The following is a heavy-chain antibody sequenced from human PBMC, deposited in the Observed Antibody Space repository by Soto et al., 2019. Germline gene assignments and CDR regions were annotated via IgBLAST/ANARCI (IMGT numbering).Heavy chain of an antibody. D-gene: IGHD3-10*01. Sequence: GGSLRLSCAASGFTFSSYGMHWVRQAPGKGLEWVAVIWYDGSNKYYADSVKGRFTISRDNSKNTLYLQMNSLRAEDTAVYYCARDPYYYGSGSYPEDYWGQGTLVTVSS. J-gene: IGHJ4*02. V-gene: IGHV3-33*01. CDR3: ARDPYYYGSGSYPEDY. CDR1: GFTFSSYG. CDR2: IWYDGSNK.